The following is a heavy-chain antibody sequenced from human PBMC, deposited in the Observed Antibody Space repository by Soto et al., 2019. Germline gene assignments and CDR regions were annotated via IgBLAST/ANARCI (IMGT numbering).Heavy chain of an antibody. CDR3: ARVGYYGSGSKYYYYYGMDV. J-gene: IGHJ6*02. CDR1: GGTFSSYA. D-gene: IGHD3-10*01. CDR2: IIPIFGTA. V-gene: IGHV1-69*13. Sequence: SVKVSCKASGGTFSSYAISWLRQAPGQGLEWMGGIIPIFGTANYAQKFQGRVTITADESTSTAYMELSSLRSEDTAVYYCARVGYYGSGSKYYYYYGMDVWGQGTTVTVSS.